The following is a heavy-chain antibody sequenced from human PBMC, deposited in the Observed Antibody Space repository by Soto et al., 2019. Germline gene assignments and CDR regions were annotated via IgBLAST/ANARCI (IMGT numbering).Heavy chain of an antibody. J-gene: IGHJ4*02. V-gene: IGHV4-34*01. Sequence: SETLSLTCAVYGGSFSGYYWSWIRQPPGKGLEWIGEINHSGSTNYNPSLKSRVTISVDTSKNQFSLKLSSVTAADTAVYYCARVSSYGDYKGTLHFDYWGQGTLVTVSS. CDR2: INHSGST. D-gene: IGHD4-17*01. CDR3: ARVSSYGDYKGTLHFDY. CDR1: GGSFSGYY.